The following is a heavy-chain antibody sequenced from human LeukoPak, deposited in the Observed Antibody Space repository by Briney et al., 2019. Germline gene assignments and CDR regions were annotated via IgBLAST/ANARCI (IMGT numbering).Heavy chain of an antibody. Sequence: SETLSLTCTASGGSISSYHWSWIRQPPGKGLEWIGYIYYSGSTNYNPSLKSRVTISVDTSKNQFSLKLSSVTAADTAVYYCARHTSMNWFDPWGQGTLVTVSS. CDR2: IYYSGST. J-gene: IGHJ5*02. CDR3: ARHTSMNWFDP. V-gene: IGHV4-59*08. D-gene: IGHD5-18*01. CDR1: GGSISSYH.